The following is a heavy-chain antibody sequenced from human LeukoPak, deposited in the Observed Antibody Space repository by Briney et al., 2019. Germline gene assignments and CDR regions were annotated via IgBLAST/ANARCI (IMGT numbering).Heavy chain of an antibody. V-gene: IGHV3-23*01. CDR2: ISGSGGSR. CDR1: GFTFSTYG. CDR3: AKGLSSGWYYFDY. D-gene: IGHD6-19*01. Sequence: GGSLRLSCAASGFTFSTYGMSWVRQAPGKGLEWVSGISGSGGSRFYTDSVKGRFTISRDNSKNTLYLQMNSLRAEDTAVYYCAKGLSSGWYYFDYWGQGTLVTVSS. J-gene: IGHJ4*02.